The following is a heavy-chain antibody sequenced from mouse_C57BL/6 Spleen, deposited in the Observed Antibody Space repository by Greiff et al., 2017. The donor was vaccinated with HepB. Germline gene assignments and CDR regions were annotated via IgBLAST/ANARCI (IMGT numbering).Heavy chain of an antibody. Sequence: LQESGPELVKPGASVKISCKASGYSFTDYNMNWVKQSNGKSLEWIGVINPNYGTTSYNQKFKGKATLTVDQSSSTAYMQLNSLTSEDSAVYYCARGGYYYGSSYLLHWYFDGWGTGTTVTVSS. CDR1: GYSFTDYN. D-gene: IGHD1-1*01. CDR3: ARGGYYYGSSYLLHWYFDG. J-gene: IGHJ1*03. V-gene: IGHV1-39*01. CDR2: INPNYGTT.